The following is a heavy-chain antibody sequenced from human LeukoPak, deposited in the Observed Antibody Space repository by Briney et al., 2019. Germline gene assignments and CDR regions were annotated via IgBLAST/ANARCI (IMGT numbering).Heavy chain of an antibody. J-gene: IGHJ4*02. V-gene: IGHV3-48*04. D-gene: IGHD3-10*01. CDR3: ARLYGSGGIDY. Sequence: GGSLRLSCAAPGFTFSTYSMPWVRQAPGKGLEWVSYISSSSSTIYYADSVKGRFTISRDNAKNSLYLQMNSLRAEDTAWYYCARLYGSGGIDYWGQGTLVTVSS. CDR2: ISSSSSTI. CDR1: GFTFSTYS.